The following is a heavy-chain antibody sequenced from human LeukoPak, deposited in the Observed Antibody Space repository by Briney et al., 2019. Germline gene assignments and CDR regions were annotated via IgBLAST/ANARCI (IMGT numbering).Heavy chain of an antibody. CDR1: GYSISSGYY. CDR2: IYYSGRT. Sequence: SETLSLTCTVSGYSISSGYYWSWIRQPPGKGLEWIGYIYYSGRTNYNPSLKSRVTISVDTSKNQFSLTLSSVTAADTAVYYYARGQKYRSGYTVTELGSGYFDYWGQGTLVTVSS. V-gene: IGHV4-61*01. J-gene: IGHJ4*02. D-gene: IGHD3-22*01. CDR3: ARGQKYRSGYTVTELGSGYFDY.